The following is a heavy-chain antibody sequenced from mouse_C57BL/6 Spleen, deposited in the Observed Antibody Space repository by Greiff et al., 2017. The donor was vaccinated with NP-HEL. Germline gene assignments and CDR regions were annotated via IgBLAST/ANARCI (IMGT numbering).Heavy chain of an antibody. V-gene: IGHV1-55*01. CDR1: GYTFTSYW. D-gene: IGHD2-1*01. CDR2: IYPGSGST. CDR3: SRGSLYYGNPFAY. J-gene: IGHJ3*01. Sequence: VQLQPSGAELVKPGASVKMSCKASGYTFTSYWITWVKQRPGQGLEWIGDIYPGSGSTNYNEKFKSKATLTVDTSSSTAYMQLSSLTSEDSAVYYCSRGSLYYGNPFAYWGQGTLVTVSA.